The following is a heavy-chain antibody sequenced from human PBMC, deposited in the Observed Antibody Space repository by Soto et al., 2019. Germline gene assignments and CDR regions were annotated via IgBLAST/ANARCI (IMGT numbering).Heavy chain of an antibody. CDR1: GFTFSSYS. D-gene: IGHD1-26*01. J-gene: IGHJ6*02. CDR2: ISYDGSNK. V-gene: IGHV3-30*18. CDR3: AKVYSMGASYFYYGMDV. Sequence: GGSPRLSCAASGFTFSSYSVHWIRKAPGKGLEWVAVISYDGSNKYYADSVKGRFTISRDNSKNTLYLQMNSLRAEDTAVSYCAKVYSMGASYFYYGMDVWGQGTTVTGSS.